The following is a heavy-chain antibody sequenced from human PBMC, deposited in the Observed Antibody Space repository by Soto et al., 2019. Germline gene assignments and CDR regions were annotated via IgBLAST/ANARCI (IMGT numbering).Heavy chain of an antibody. V-gene: IGHV1-8*01. CDR3: AISYCSSTSCYWFYYYYMDV. Sequence: ASVKVSCKASGYTFTSYDINWVRQATGQGLEWMGWMNPNSGNTGYAQKFQGRVTMTRNTSISTAYMELSSLRSEDTAVYYCAISYCSSTSCYWFYYYYMDVWGKGTTVTVS. CDR1: GYTFTSYD. CDR2: MNPNSGNT. J-gene: IGHJ6*03. D-gene: IGHD2-2*01.